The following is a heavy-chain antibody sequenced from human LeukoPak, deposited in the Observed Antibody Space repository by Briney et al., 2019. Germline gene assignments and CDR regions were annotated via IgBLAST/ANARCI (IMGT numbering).Heavy chain of an antibody. D-gene: IGHD6-6*01. CDR1: GFTFSDYW. Sequence: GGSLRLSCTASGFTFSDYWMTWVRQAPGKGPEWVANIKQDGSQRYYVGSVRGRFTISRDNAKNSLQMNGLRAEDTAVYYCARRGGSSSRRSPIDYWGQGTLVTVSS. CDR2: IKQDGSQR. CDR3: ARRGGSSSRRSPIDY. J-gene: IGHJ4*02. V-gene: IGHV3-7*01.